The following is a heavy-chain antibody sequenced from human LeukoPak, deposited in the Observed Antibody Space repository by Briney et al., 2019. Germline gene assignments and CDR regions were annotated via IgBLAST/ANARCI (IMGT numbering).Heavy chain of an antibody. V-gene: IGHV4-39*07. CDR3: ARDHIAVAGNFDH. CDR1: GGSISSSSYY. D-gene: IGHD6-19*01. CDR2: IYYSGST. J-gene: IGHJ4*02. Sequence: PSETLSLTCTVSGGSISSSSYYWGWIRQPPGKGLEWIGSIYYSGSTYYNPSLKSRVTISVDTSKNQFSLKLSSVTAADTAVYYCARDHIAVAGNFDHWGQGTLVTVSS.